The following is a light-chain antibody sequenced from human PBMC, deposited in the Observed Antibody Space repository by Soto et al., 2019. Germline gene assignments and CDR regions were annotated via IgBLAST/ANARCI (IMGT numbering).Light chain of an antibody. Sequence: QSVLTQPASVSGSPGQSITISCTGTSSDVGGYNYVSWYQQHPGKAPKLMIYDVSNRPSGVSNRFSGSKSGNTASLTISGLQAEDEADYYCSSYTSSSTLVVFGGGTKLT. CDR3: SSYTSSSTLVV. J-gene: IGLJ2*01. CDR2: DVS. CDR1: SSDVGGYNY. V-gene: IGLV2-14*01.